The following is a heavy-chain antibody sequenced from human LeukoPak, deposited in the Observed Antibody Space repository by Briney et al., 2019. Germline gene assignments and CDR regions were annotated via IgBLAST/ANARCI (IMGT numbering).Heavy chain of an antibody. CDR3: ARGGGYSPY. CDR1: GGSFSGYY. CDR2: INHSGST. V-gene: IGHV4-34*01. Sequence: SETLSLTCAVYGGSFSGYYWSWIRQPPGKGLEWIGEINHSGSTNYNPSLKSRVIISVDTSKNQFSLKLSSVTAADTAVYYCARGGGYSPYWGQGTLVTVSS. J-gene: IGHJ4*02. D-gene: IGHD5-18*01.